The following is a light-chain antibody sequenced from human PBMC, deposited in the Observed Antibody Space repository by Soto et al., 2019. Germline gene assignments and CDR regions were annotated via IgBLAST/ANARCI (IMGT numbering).Light chain of an antibody. CDR1: SSYVGSYNL. V-gene: IGLV2-23*02. J-gene: IGLJ1*01. Sequence: QSVLTQPASVSGSPGQSITISCTGTSSYVGSYNLVSWYQQHPGKAPKPMIYEVSKRPSGVSNRFSGSKSGNTASLTISGLQAEDEADYYCCSYAGSSTYVFGTGTKVTVL. CDR3: CSYAGSSTYV. CDR2: EVS.